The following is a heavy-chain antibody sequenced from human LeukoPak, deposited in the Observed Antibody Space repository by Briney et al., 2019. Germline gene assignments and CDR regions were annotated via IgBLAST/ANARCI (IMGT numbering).Heavy chain of an antibody. J-gene: IGHJ4*02. CDR2: INHSGST. CDR1: GGSFSDYY. Sequence: PSETLSLTCAVYGGSFSDYYWSWIRQPPGKGLEWIGEINHSGSTNYNPSLKSRVTISVDTSKNQFSLKLSSVTAADTAVYYCARGDVAVAGFDYWGQGTLVTVSS. V-gene: IGHV4-34*01. CDR3: ARGDVAVAGFDY. D-gene: IGHD6-19*01.